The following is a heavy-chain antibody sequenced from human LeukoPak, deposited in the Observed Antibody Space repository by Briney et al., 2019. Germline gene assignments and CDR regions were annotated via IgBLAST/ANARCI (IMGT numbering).Heavy chain of an antibody. D-gene: IGHD6-19*01. J-gene: IGHJ3*02. CDR3: VKSSGWRLDAFDI. CDR2: IYYSGST. V-gene: IGHV4-39*07. CDR1: GGSISSSSYY. Sequence: SETLSLTCTVSGGSISSSSYYWGWIRQPPGKGLEWIGSIYYSGSTYYNPSLKSRVTISVDTSKNQFSLKLSFVTAADTAVYYCVKSSGWRLDAFDIWGQGTKVTVSS.